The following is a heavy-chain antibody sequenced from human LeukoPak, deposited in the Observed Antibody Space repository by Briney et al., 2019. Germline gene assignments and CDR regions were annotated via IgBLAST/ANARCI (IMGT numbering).Heavy chain of an antibody. Sequence: GGSLRLSCATSAFSFNTYGMHWVRQAPGKGLEWVAVISYDGSNKYYADSVKGRFTISRDNSKNTLYLQMNSLRAEDTAVYYCARGEDIVVVVAATEAFDIWGQGTMVTVSS. CDR1: AFSFNTYG. CDR3: ARGEDIVVVVAATEAFDI. D-gene: IGHD2-15*01. CDR2: ISYDGSNK. J-gene: IGHJ3*02. V-gene: IGHV3-30*19.